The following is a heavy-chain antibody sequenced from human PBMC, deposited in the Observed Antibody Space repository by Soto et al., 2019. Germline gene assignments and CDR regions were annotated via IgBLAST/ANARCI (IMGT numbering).Heavy chain of an antibody. J-gene: IGHJ5*02. Sequence: SETLSLTCTVSGGSISSYYWSWIRQPPGKGLEWIGYIYYSGSTNYNPPLKSRVTISVDTSKNQFSLNLSSVTAADTAVYYCARRYSSGWSGWFDPWGQGTLVTVSS. CDR2: IYYSGST. V-gene: IGHV4-59*01. CDR3: ARRYSSGWSGWFDP. D-gene: IGHD6-19*01. CDR1: GGSISSYY.